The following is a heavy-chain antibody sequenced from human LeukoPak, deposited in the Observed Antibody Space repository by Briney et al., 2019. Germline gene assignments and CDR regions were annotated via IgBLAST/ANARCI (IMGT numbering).Heavy chain of an antibody. Sequence: RASVKVSCTASGYTFTSSDINWVRQATGQGLEWMGWMNPNSGNTGYVQTFQGRVTMARDTSISTAYMELSSLTSEDTAVYYCARGVTYCSSTSCYTLDYWGQGTLVTVSS. V-gene: IGHV1-8*01. CDR2: MNPNSGNT. D-gene: IGHD2-2*02. CDR3: ARGVTYCSSTSCYTLDY. J-gene: IGHJ4*02. CDR1: GYTFTSSD.